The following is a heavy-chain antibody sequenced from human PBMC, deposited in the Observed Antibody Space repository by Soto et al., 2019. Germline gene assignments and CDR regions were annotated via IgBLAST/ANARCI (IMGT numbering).Heavy chain of an antibody. D-gene: IGHD2-15*01. CDR3: ARGGYCSGGSCYSNLLPWYFDL. CDR2: ISSNGGST. Sequence: GGSLRLCCAASGFTFSNYVMHWVRQAPGKGLECVSVISSNGGSTYYGNSVKDRFIISRDNSKNTLYLEMGTLRPEDMAVYYCARGGYCSGGSCYSNLLPWYFDLWGRGTLVTVSS. CDR1: GFTFSNYV. J-gene: IGHJ2*01. V-gene: IGHV3-64*01.